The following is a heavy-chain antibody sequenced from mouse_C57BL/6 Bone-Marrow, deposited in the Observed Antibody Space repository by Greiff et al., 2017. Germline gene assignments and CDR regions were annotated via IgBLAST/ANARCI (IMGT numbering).Heavy chain of an antibody. CDR2: INYDGSST. CDR3: ARSTMVTTTGYYFDY. J-gene: IGHJ2*01. CDR1: GFTFSDYY. Sequence: EVQLVESEGGLVQPGSSMKLSCTASGFTFSDYYMAWVRQVPEKGLEWVANINYDGSSTYYLDSLKSRFIISRDNAKNILYLQMSSLKSEDTATYYCARSTMVTTTGYYFDYWGQGTTLTVSS. V-gene: IGHV5-16*01. D-gene: IGHD2-2*01.